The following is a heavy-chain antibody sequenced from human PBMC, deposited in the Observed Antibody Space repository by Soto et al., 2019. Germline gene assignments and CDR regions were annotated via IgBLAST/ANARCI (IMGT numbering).Heavy chain of an antibody. D-gene: IGHD6-19*01. Sequence: SVKVSCKASGFTFTSSAAQWVRQARGQRLEWIGWIVVGSGNTNYAQKFQERVTISRDSSNNTLYLQMNSLRGEDTAIYYCAKARQAQSHYYYGMDVWGQGTPVTVS. J-gene: IGHJ6*02. CDR3: AKARQAQSHYYYGMDV. V-gene: IGHV1-58*01. CDR2: IVVGSGNT. CDR1: GFTFTSSA.